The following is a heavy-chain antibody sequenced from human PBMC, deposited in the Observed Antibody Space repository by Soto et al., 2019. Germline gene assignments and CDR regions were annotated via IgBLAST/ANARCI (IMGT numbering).Heavy chain of an antibody. V-gene: IGHV3-23*01. CDR3: AKSNRRTAPFDC. J-gene: IGHJ4*02. CDR1: GFTFSTYG. CDR2: ISASGGST. Sequence: DVQLLESGGALVQPGGSLRLSCAASGFTFSTYGMSWVRQAPGKGLEWVSGISASGGSTYYADSVKGRFTISRDNSKSTMYLQMNSLRAEDTALYYCAKSNRRTAPFDCWGLGTLVTVSS. D-gene: IGHD4-4*01.